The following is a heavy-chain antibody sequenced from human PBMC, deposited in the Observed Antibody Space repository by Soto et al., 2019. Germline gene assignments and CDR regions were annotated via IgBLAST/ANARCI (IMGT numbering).Heavy chain of an antibody. V-gene: IGHV1-58*01. CDR1: GFTFGSSA. CDR3: AADVIGVAGDFDH. Sequence: LVQSGPDVKKPGTSVKVSCKTSGFTFGSSAVPWVRQVRGQRLEWIGWIVVASGYSNVAQKFQDRVSLTRDLSTTTAFMELSSLTSEDSAMYYCAADVIGVAGDFDHWGQGTLVSVSS. CDR2: IVVASGYS. D-gene: IGHD6-19*01. J-gene: IGHJ4*02.